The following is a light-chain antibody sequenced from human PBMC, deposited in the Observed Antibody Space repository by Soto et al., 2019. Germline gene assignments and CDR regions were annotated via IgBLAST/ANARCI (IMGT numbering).Light chain of an antibody. CDR2: GAS. J-gene: IGKJ4*01. CDR3: QQYNNWPLLT. V-gene: IGKV3-15*01. CDR1: QSVNNN. Sequence: EIILTQSPASLSVSPGERATLSCRASQSVNNNLAWYQQKRGQAPRLLIYGASTRATGIPGRFRGSGSGTEFTLTITSLQSEDFAVYYCQQYNNWPLLTFGGGTKVEIK.